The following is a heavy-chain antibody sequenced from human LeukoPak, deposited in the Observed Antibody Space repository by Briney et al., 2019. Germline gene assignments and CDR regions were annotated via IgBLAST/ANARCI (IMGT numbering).Heavy chain of an antibody. Sequence: GASVKASCKASGYTFTGYYMHWVRQAPGQGLEWVGRINPNSGGTNYAQKFQGRVTMTRDTSISTAYMELSRLRSDDTAVYYCARGARKLVVVAATPFDPWGQGTLVTVSS. CDR2: INPNSGGT. J-gene: IGHJ5*02. V-gene: IGHV1-2*06. CDR1: GYTFTGYY. CDR3: ARGARKLVVVAATPFDP. D-gene: IGHD2-15*01.